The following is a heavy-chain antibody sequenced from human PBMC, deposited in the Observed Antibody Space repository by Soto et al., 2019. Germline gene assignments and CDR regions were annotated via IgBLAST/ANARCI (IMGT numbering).Heavy chain of an antibody. D-gene: IGHD2-21*01. J-gene: IGHJ4*02. Sequence: QVQLQESGPGLVKPSQTLSLTCIVSGGPMSSGGYYWSWIRQHPGKGLEWIAYIYYSGTTYFNPSLKSRVTISVDTSKNQFSLRLSSVTAADTAVYYCARGCGPRASFDYWGQGTLVTVSS. V-gene: IGHV4-31*03. CDR3: ARGCGPRASFDY. CDR1: GGPMSSGGYY. CDR2: IYYSGTT.